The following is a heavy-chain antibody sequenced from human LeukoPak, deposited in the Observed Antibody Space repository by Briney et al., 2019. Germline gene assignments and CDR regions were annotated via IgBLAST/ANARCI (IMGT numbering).Heavy chain of an antibody. CDR1: GGSISSSTYY. J-gene: IGHJ6*03. CDR3: ARDPSSASYTYSYHYLDV. CDR2: LYYSGKT. V-gene: IGHV4-39*07. Sequence: SGALSVTCMSSGGSISSSTYYCGWIRQPPGEGLEWIVTLYYSGKTYFNPSLKSRVTISIDTSKNQFSLKLTSATAADTAGYYCARDPSSASYTYSYHYLDVWGKGTPVTVSS. D-gene: IGHD1-26*01.